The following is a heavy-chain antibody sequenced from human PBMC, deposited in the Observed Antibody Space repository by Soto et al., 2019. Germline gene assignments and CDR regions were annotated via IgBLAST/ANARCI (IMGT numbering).Heavy chain of an antibody. D-gene: IGHD2-15*01. J-gene: IGHJ4*02. Sequence: SETLSLTCAVSCGFISSGGYSWSWIRQPPGKGLEWIGYIYHSGSTYYNPSLKSRVTISVDRSKNQFSLKLSSVTAADTAVYYCARGEYGGNPVPRSHWGQGTLVTLS. CDR1: CGFISSGGYS. CDR2: IYHSGST. V-gene: IGHV4-30-2*01. CDR3: ARGEYGGNPVPRSH.